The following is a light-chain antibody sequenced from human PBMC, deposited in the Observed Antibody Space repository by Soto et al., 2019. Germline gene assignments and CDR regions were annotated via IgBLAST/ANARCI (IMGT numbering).Light chain of an antibody. CDR2: LGS. CDR3: MQTLQTPPFT. Sequence: DIVMTQSPLSLTVTPGEPASIACRSSQSLLHSNGYNYLDWYLQKPGQSPQLLIYLGSNRASGVPDRISGSGSGTDFTLKISRVEAEDAGVYYCMQTLQTPPFTFGPGTRVDIK. CDR1: QSLLHSNGYNY. V-gene: IGKV2-28*01. J-gene: IGKJ3*01.